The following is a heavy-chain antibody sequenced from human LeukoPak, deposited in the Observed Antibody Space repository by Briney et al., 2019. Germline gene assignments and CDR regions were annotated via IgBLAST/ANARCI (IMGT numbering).Heavy chain of an antibody. D-gene: IGHD4-17*01. CDR3: ARVSSVSGDYSRGNDY. CDR2: INPNSGGI. J-gene: IGHJ4*02. CDR1: GYTFTGYY. Sequence: ASVKVSCKASGYTFTGYYMHWVRQAPGQGLEWMGWINPNSGGINYAQKFQGRVTMTKDTSISTAYMELSRLRSDDTAVYYCARVSSVSGDYSRGNDYWGQGTLVTVSS. V-gene: IGHV1-2*02.